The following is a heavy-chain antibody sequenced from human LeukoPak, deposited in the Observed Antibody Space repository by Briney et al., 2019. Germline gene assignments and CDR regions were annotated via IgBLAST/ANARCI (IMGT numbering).Heavy chain of an antibody. CDR1: GFTFSSYA. Sequence: GGSLRLSCAASGFTFSSYAMSWVRQAPGKGLEWVSAISGSGGSTYYADSVKGRFTISRDNSKNTLYLQMNSLRAEDTAVYYCAKGGNIVVVPAAPNWFDPWGQGTLVTVSS. V-gene: IGHV3-23*01. CDR2: ISGSGGST. D-gene: IGHD2-2*01. J-gene: IGHJ5*02. CDR3: AKGGNIVVVPAAPNWFDP.